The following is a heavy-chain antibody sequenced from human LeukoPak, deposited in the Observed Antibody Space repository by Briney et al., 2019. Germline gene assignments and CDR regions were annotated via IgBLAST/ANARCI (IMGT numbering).Heavy chain of an antibody. Sequence: SETLSLTCTVSGGSISGFYWSWIRQPPGKGLEWIGYIYYSGSTNYNPSLKSRVSMSVDTSKNRFSLKLSSVTAADTAVYYCAREGAGATIDYWGQGTLVTVSS. V-gene: IGHV4-59*01. J-gene: IGHJ4*02. CDR1: GGSISGFY. CDR2: IYYSGST. CDR3: AREGAGATIDY. D-gene: IGHD1-26*01.